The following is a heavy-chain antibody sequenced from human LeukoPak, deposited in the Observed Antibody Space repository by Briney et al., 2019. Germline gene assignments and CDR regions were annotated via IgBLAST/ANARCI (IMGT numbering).Heavy chain of an antibody. CDR2: IYYTGST. D-gene: IGHD3-10*01. J-gene: IGHJ5*02. CDR1: GGSVTSGGFY. CDR3: ARHSGSGSLSRPFDP. V-gene: IGHV4-39*01. Sequence: SETLSLTCSVSGGSVTSGGFYWGWLRQPPGKGPEWIAAIYYTGSTYYNPSLQSRVTISIDTSKNQFSLRLTSVTATDTAVYHCARHSGSGSLSRPFDPWGQGTLVTVSS.